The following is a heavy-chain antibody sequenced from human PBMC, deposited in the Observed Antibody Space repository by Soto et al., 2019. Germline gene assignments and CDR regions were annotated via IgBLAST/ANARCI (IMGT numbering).Heavy chain of an antibody. CDR3: ATYSVGEGGRGY. D-gene: IGHD5-12*01. CDR2: HHSDST. Sequence: QVQLQESGPGLAKPSETLSLTCTVSGGSMSGQHWSWIRQPPGKGLEWIGHHSDSTNYNPSLKSRVTISTDTSKNQFSLKLSSVTAADPAVYYCATYSVGEGGRGYWGQGTLVTVSS. V-gene: IGHV4-4*09. J-gene: IGHJ4*02. CDR1: GGSMSGQH.